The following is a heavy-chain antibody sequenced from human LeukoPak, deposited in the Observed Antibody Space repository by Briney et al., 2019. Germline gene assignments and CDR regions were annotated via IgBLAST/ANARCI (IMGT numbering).Heavy chain of an antibody. V-gene: IGHV3-48*03. D-gene: IGHD3-9*01. J-gene: IGHJ4*02. Sequence: GGSLRLSCTASGFTFGDYAMSWVRQAPGKGLEWVSYISSSGTTIYYADSVRGRFTILRDNAKNSLYLQMSSLRAEDTAVYYCARDHLYYDISGPRFDYWGQGTRVTVSS. CDR2: ISSSGTTI. CDR1: GFTFGDYA. CDR3: ARDHLYYDISGPRFDY.